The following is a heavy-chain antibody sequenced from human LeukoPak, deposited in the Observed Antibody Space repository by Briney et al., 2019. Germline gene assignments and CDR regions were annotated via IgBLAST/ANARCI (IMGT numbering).Heavy chain of an antibody. J-gene: IGHJ4*02. Sequence: GGSLRLSCAASGFTVSSNYMSWVRQAPGKGLEWVSVIYSGGSTYYADSVKGRFTISRDNSKNTLYLQMNSLRAEDTAVYYCARGGGHTVVNENGKLDYWGQGTLVTVSS. D-gene: IGHD4-23*01. V-gene: IGHV3-53*01. CDR2: IYSGGST. CDR1: GFTVSSNY. CDR3: ARGGGHTVVNENGKLDY.